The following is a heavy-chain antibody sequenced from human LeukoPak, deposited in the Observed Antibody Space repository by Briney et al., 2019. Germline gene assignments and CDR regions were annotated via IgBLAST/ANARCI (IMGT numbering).Heavy chain of an antibody. V-gene: IGHV1-2*02. CDR1: GYTFTGYY. CDR2: INPNSGDT. CDR3: AKDGTRYGLWSGCWYLDY. Sequence: ASVKVSCKASGYTFTGYYIHWVRQAPGQGPEWMGWINPNSGDTYYAQKFQGRVTMTRDTSITTAYMELSSLRSDDTAVYYCAKDGTRYGLWSGCWYLDYWGQGTLVTVSS. J-gene: IGHJ4*02. D-gene: IGHD3-3*01.